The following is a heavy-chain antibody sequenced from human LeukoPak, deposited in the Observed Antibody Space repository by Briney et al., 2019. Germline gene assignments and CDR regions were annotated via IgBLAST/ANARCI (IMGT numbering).Heavy chain of an antibody. CDR2: ISSSGSTI. CDR3: ARAAYSNYLLPLYYYYYMDV. D-gene: IGHD4-11*01. V-gene: IGHV3-48*03. Sequence: GGSLRLSCAASGFTFSSYEMNWVRQAPGKGLEWVSYISSSGSTIYYADSVKGRFTISRDNAKNSLYLQMNSLRAEDTAVYYCARAAYSNYLLPLYYYYYMDVWGKGTTVTVSS. CDR1: GFTFSSYE. J-gene: IGHJ6*03.